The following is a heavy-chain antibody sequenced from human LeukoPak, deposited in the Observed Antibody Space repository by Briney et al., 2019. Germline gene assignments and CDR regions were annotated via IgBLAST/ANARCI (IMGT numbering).Heavy chain of an antibody. CDR2: INPNSGGT. V-gene: IGHV1-2*02. J-gene: IGHJ3*02. D-gene: IGHD1-26*01. Sequence: ASVKVSCKASGYTFTGYYMHWVRQAPGQGLEWMGWINPNSGGTNYAQKFQGRVTMTRDTSISTAYTELSSLRSEDTAVYYCARGLPATYSGSRPEPSSHAFDIWGQGTMVTVSS. CDR3: ARGLPATYSGSRPEPSSHAFDI. CDR1: GYTFTGYY.